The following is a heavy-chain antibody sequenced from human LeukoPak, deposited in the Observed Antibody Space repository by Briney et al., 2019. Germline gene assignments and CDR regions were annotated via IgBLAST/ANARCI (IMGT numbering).Heavy chain of an antibody. D-gene: IGHD5-24*01. V-gene: IGHV4-31*03. CDR3: ARVKGYNRAFDI. J-gene: IGHJ3*02. CDR2: IYYSGST. Sequence: SETLSLTCTVSGGSISSGGYYWSWIRQHPGKGLEWIGYIYYSGSTYYNPSLKSRVTISVDTSKNQFSLKLSCVTAADTAVYYCARVKGYNRAFDIWGQGTMVTVSS. CDR1: GGSISSGGYY.